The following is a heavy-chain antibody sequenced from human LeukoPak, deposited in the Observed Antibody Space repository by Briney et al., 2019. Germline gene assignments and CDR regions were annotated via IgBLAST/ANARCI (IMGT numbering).Heavy chain of an antibody. V-gene: IGHV4-39*01. CDR1: GGSISSSSYY. CDR3: ARRVVVVTAGYYYYYYMDV. Sequence: KPSETLSLTCTVSGGSISSSSYYWGWIRQPPGKGLEWIGSIYYRGRTSYNPALKRRVTISLDTAKNQSSLKLSSVTPADTAVYSCARRVVVVTAGYYYYYYMDVWGKGTTVTVSS. J-gene: IGHJ6*03. CDR2: IYYRGRT. D-gene: IGHD2-21*02.